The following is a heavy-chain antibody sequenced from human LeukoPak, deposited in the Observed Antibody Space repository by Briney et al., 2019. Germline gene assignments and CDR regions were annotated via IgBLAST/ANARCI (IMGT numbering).Heavy chain of an antibody. CDR3: ARDLCGGDCFDYYYYGMDV. D-gene: IGHD2-21*02. CDR2: ISSSSSYI. J-gene: IGHJ6*02. CDR1: GFTFSSYS. Sequence: PGGSLRLSCAASGFTFSSYSMNWVRQAPGKGLEWVSSISSSSSYIYYADSVKGRFTISRDNAKNSLYLQMNSLRAEDTAVHYCARDLCGGDCFDYYYYGMDVWGQGTTVTVSS. V-gene: IGHV3-21*01.